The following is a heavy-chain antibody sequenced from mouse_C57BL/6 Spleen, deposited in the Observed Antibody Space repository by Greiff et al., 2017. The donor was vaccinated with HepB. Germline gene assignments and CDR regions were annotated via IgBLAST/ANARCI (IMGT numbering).Heavy chain of an antibody. CDR1: GFTFSDYG. CDR3: ARHEDYYGSPYAMDY. D-gene: IGHD1-1*01. V-gene: IGHV5-15*01. Sequence: EVKVVESGGGLVQPGGSLKLSCAASGFTFSDYGMAWVRQAPRTGPEWVAFISNLAYSIYYADTVTGRFTISRENAKNTLYLEMSSLRSEDTAMYYCARHEDYYGSPYAMDYWGQGTSVTVSS. J-gene: IGHJ4*01. CDR2: ISNLAYSI.